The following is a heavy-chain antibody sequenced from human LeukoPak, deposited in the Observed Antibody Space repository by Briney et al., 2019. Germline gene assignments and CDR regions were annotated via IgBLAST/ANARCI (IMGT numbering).Heavy chain of an antibody. CDR3: ARAAYYYDSSGYSYDFDY. CDR2: IYSGGST. D-gene: IGHD3-22*01. Sequence: PGGSLRLSCAASGFTVSSNYMSWVRQAPGKGLEWVSVIYSGGSTYYADSVKGRFTISRDNSKNTLYLQMNSLRAEDTAVYYCARAAYYYDSSGYSYDFDYWGQGTLVTVSS. V-gene: IGHV3-66*01. J-gene: IGHJ4*02. CDR1: GFTVSSNY.